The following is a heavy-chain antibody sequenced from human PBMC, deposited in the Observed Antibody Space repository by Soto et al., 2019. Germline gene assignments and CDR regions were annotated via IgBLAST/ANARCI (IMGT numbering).Heavy chain of an antibody. V-gene: IGHV1-18*01. J-gene: IGHJ4*01. D-gene: IGHD6-19*01. CDR2: VSAYNGNT. CDR1: GYTFISYG. CDR3: ARDLDEMEVAGRYYLAY. Sequence: GASVKVSCKASGYTFISYGISWVRQAPGQGLEWMGWVSAYNGNTNYAQKFQGRVTMTTDTATHTAYMELSSLRSDDTAVYYCARDLDEMEVAGRYYLAYSGQGSLDTVSS.